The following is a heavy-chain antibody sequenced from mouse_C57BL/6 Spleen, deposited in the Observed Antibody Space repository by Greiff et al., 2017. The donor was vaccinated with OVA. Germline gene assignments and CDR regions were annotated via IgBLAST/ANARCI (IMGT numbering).Heavy chain of an antibody. Sequence: EVKLMESGGGLVKPGGSLKLSCAASGFTFSDYGMHWVRQAPEKGLEWVAYISSGSSTIYYADTVKGRFTIARDNAKNTLFLQMTSLRSEDTAMYYCARTLDSSGPYFDYWGQGTTLTVSS. D-gene: IGHD3-2*02. J-gene: IGHJ2*01. CDR1: GFTFSDYG. CDR2: ISSGSSTI. V-gene: IGHV5-17*01. CDR3: ARTLDSSGPYFDY.